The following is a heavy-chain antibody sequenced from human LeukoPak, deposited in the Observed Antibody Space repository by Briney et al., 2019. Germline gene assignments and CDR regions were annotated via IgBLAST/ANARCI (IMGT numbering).Heavy chain of an antibody. J-gene: IGHJ5*02. V-gene: IGHV3-7*05. CDR1: GFTFSSYW. CDR3: ARDLLIAVAGTDWFDP. Sequence: GGSLRLSCAASGFTFSSYWMSWVRQAPGKGLEWVANIKQDGSEKYYVGSVKGRFTISRDNAKNSLYLQMNSLRAEDTAVYYCARDLLIAVAGTDWFDPWGQGTLVTVSS. CDR2: IKQDGSEK. D-gene: IGHD6-19*01.